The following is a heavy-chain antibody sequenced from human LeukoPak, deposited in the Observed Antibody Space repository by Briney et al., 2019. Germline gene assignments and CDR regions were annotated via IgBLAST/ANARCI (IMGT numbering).Heavy chain of an antibody. D-gene: IGHD3-16*01. CDR2: ISSDGRTK. Sequence: QPGGSLRLSCAASGFAFSGYAIQWVRQAPGKGLEWVGVISSDGRTKYYADSVQGRFTISRDNSENTLFLQMNSLRAEDTAVYYCAKDGGVTGTFDYWGQGTLVTVSS. J-gene: IGHJ4*02. CDR1: GFAFSGYA. CDR3: AKDGGVTGTFDY. V-gene: IGHV3-30*04.